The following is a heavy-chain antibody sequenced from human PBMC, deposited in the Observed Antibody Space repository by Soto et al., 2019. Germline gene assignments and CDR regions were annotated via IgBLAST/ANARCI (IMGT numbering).Heavy chain of an antibody. CDR2: VFHSGTT. Sequence: SETLSLTCALSGRSISSRGYSWSWIRQPPGKGLEWIGYVFHSGTTNYNPSLKSRVTISVDTSRNQCSLKLSSVTDADTAVYFCARDVHYVDDSDHYYNWFYTWGQGTLVTVSS. J-gene: IGHJ5*02. CDR1: GRSISSRGYS. V-gene: IGHV4-30-2*01. CDR3: ARDVHYVDDSDHYYNWFYT. D-gene: IGHD3-22*01.